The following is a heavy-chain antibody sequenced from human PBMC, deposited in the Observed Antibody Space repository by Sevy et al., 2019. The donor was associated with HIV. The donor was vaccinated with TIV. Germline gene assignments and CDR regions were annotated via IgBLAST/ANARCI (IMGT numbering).Heavy chain of an antibody. CDR2: IYSGGNT. D-gene: IGHD6-13*01. J-gene: IGHJ4*02. CDR1: GFTVSSNS. Sequence: GGSLRLSCAASGFTVSSNSMSWVRQTPGKGLEWVSIIYSGGNTYYADSVKGRFTISRDNSKNMLYLQMNSLRAEDTAVYYCARGVYSSNWYFSVWGQGNLVTVSS. V-gene: IGHV3-53*01. CDR3: ARGVYSSNWYFSV.